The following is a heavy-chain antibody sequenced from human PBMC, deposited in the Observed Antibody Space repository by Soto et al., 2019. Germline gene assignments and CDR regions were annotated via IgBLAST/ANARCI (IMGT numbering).Heavy chain of an antibody. CDR2: IHYSGST. D-gene: IGHD5-18*01. J-gene: IGHJ6*03. CDR1: GGSISSYY. CDR3: ARHTGYSYGPNYYYYYYMDV. Sequence: SETLSLTCTVSGGSISSYYWSWIRQPPGKGLEWIGYIHYSGSTNYNPSLKSRVTISVDTSKNQFSLKLSSVTAADTAVYYCARHTGYSYGPNYYYYYYMDVWGKGTTVTVSS. V-gene: IGHV4-59*08.